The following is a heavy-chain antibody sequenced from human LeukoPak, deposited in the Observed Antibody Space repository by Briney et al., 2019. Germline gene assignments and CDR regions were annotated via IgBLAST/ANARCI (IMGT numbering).Heavy chain of an antibody. V-gene: IGHV3-23*01. CDR1: GFTFRGHA. D-gene: IGHD2-21*01. Sequence: GGSLRLSCVGSGFTFRGHAMSWVRQAPEKGLEFVSGIYENGGTTYYADSVKGRFSISRDNSKNTLYLQMDSLRGENTAVYYCAKDFRIGYSAHFDYWGQGALVTVSS. CDR2: IYENGGTT. J-gene: IGHJ4*02. CDR3: AKDFRIGYSAHFDY.